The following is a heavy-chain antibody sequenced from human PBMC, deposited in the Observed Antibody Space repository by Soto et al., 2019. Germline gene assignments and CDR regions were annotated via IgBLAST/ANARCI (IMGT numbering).Heavy chain of an antibody. D-gene: IGHD2-2*01. Sequence: GGSLRLSCAASGFTFSSYSMNWVRQAPGKGLEWVSLIGNSGSTIYYADSVKGRFTNSRDNSGNTLFLEMYSLRAEDMAVYYCARYIPGVRYYGMDVWGQGTTVTVSS. CDR1: GFTFSSYS. J-gene: IGHJ6*02. CDR3: ARYIPGVRYYGMDV. V-gene: IGHV3-48*01. CDR2: IGNSGSTI.